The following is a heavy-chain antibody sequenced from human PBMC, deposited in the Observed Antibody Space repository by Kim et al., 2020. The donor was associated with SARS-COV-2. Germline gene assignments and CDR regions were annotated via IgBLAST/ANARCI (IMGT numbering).Heavy chain of an antibody. D-gene: IGHD3-10*01. Sequence: GGSLRLSCAASGFTFSSSAMSWVRQAPGQGLEWVSGISDSGRSTFYIDSVKGRFTISRDNSRNTLYLQMNSLRVDDTAVYYCAQDMIRGLGGGGFDYWGQGTLVTVSA. J-gene: IGHJ4*02. CDR3: AQDMIRGLGGGGFDY. V-gene: IGHV3-23*01. CDR1: GFTFSSSA. CDR2: ISDSGRST.